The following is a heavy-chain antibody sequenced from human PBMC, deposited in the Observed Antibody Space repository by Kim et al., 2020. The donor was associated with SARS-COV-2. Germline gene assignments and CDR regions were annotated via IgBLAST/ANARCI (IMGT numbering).Heavy chain of an antibody. CDR2: IIPIFGTA. J-gene: IGHJ4*02. CDR3: ASSRPGLRYFDWWKQDLDY. D-gene: IGHD3-9*01. Sequence: SVKVSCKASGGTFSSYAISWVRQAPGQGLEWMGGIIPIFGTANYAQKFQGRVTITADESTSTAYMELSSLRSEDTAVYYCASSRPGLRYFDWWKQDLDYWGQGTLVTVSS. V-gene: IGHV1-69*13. CDR1: GGTFSSYA.